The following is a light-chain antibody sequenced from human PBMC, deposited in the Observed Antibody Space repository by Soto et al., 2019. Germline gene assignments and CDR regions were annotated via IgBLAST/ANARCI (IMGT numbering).Light chain of an antibody. Sequence: IQLPQSPSTLSVSVGDRVTITCRASQTISSWLAWYQQKPGKAPKLLIYKASTLKSGVPSRFSGSGSGTEFTLTISSLQAEDFATYYCLQHNSYPRTFGQGTKVDIK. CDR2: KAS. CDR1: QTISSW. CDR3: LQHNSYPRT. J-gene: IGKJ1*01. V-gene: IGKV1-5*03.